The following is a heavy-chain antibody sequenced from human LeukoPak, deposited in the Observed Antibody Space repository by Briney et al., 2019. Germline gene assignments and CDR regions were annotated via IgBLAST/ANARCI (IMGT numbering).Heavy chain of an antibody. J-gene: IGHJ5*02. CDR2: IYNSGST. Sequence: SETLSLTCTVSGDSISSNYWSWIRQPPGKGLEWIGYIYNSGSTKYNPSLKSRVTISVDTSKNLFSLKLTSVTAADTAVYYCARVGSDWNDVRYNWFDPWGQGTLVTVSS. D-gene: IGHD1-1*01. V-gene: IGHV4-59*01. CDR3: ARVGSDWNDVRYNWFDP. CDR1: GDSISSNY.